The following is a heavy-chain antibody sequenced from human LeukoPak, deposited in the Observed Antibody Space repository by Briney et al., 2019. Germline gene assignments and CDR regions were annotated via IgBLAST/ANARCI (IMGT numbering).Heavy chain of an antibody. D-gene: IGHD6-19*01. CDR1: GGTFSSYA. J-gene: IGHJ3*02. CDR2: IIPIFGTA. CDR3: AQGRIAVADHAFDI. V-gene: IGHV1-69*06. Sequence: ASVKVSCKASGGTFSSYAISWVRQAPGQGLEWMGRIIPIFGTANYAQKFQGRVTITADKSTSTAYMELSSQRSEDTAVYYCAQGRIAVADHAFDIWGQGTMVTVSS.